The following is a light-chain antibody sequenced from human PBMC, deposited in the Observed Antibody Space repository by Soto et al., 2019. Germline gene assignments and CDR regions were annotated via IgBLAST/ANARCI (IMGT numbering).Light chain of an antibody. CDR2: GAS. CDR1: QNILSN. CDR3: HQRQSWPRT. Sequence: EIVMTQSPATLSLSPGERVTLSFMASQNILSNLAWYQQKPGQAPRLLIYGASTRATGIPARFSGSGSGTDFTLTISDVQPEDFAVYYCHQRQSWPRTFGQGTKVDIK. J-gene: IGKJ1*01. V-gene: IGKV3-15*01.